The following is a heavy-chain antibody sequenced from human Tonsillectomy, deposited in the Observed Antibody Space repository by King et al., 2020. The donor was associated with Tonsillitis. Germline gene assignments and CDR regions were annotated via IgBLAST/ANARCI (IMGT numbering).Heavy chain of an antibody. J-gene: IGHJ5*02. Sequence: VQLVESGGGLVQPGGSLRLSCAASGFTFSSCAMSWVRQAPGRGLEWVSAISGGGDNTYYADSVKGRFTISRDNSKNTLYLQMNSLRAEDTAVYYCAQDPPYCAGDCYLNWFDPRGQGTLVTVSS. CDR3: AQDPPYCAGDCYLNWFDP. D-gene: IGHD2-21*01. V-gene: IGHV3-23*04. CDR1: GFTFSSCA. CDR2: ISGGGDNT.